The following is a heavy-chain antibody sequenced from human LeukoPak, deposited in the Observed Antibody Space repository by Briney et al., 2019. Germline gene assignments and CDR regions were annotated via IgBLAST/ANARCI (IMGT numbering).Heavy chain of an antibody. Sequence: GGSLRLSCAASGFTLSSYAMSWVRRAPGKGLEWVSAISGSGGSTYYADSVKGRFTISRENSKNTLYLQMNSRRAEDTAVYYCAKDPAMKGNFDYWGQGTLVTVSS. CDR2: ISGSGGST. J-gene: IGHJ4*02. D-gene: IGHD2-2*01. CDR1: GFTLSSYA. CDR3: AKDPAMKGNFDY. V-gene: IGHV3-23*01.